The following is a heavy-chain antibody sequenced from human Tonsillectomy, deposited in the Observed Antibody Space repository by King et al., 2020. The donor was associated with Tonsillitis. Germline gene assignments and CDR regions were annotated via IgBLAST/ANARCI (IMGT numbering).Heavy chain of an antibody. V-gene: IGHV3-48*01. CDR2: ISSSSSTI. J-gene: IGHJ5*02. Sequence: DVQLVESGGGLVQPGGSLRLSCAASGFTFSSYSMNWVRQAPGKGLEWVSYISSSSSTIYYADSVKGRFTISRDNAKNSLYLQMNSLRAEDTAVYYCARDEGRSSTSCYVTGFDPWGQEPWSPSPQ. CDR1: GFTFSSYS. CDR3: ARDEGRSSTSCYVTGFDP. D-gene: IGHD2-2*01.